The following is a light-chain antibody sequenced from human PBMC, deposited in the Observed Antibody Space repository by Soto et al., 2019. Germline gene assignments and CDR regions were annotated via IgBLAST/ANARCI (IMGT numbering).Light chain of an antibody. V-gene: IGKV3-11*01. CDR3: VQRSVWPWT. CDR2: DTS. Sequence: EIVLTQSPATLSLSPGERGTLSCRASQSVGRYLAWYQHKPGQPPRLLISDTSNRDSGTPGRFGGSGSGTHFTLTMSSLEREDFAVYYCVQRSVWPWTVGQGTKVEVK. CDR1: QSVGRY. J-gene: IGKJ1*01.